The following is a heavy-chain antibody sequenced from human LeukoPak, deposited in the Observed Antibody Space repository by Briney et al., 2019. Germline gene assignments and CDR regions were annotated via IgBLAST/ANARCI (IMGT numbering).Heavy chain of an antibody. CDR2: IYYSGST. V-gene: IGHV4-30-4*08. CDR1: GGSISSGDYY. D-gene: IGHD3-22*01. CDR3: ARGDSSGYYELLDY. Sequence: SGTLSLTCTVSGGSISSGDYYWSWIRQPPGKGREWIGYIYYSGSTYYNPSLKSRVTISVDTSKNQFSLKLSSVTAADTAVYYCARGDSSGYYELLDYWGQGTLATVSS. J-gene: IGHJ4*02.